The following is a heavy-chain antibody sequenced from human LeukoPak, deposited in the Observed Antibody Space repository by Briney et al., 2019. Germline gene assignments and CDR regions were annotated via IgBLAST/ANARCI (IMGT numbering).Heavy chain of an antibody. D-gene: IGHD6-19*01. V-gene: IGHV1-3*01. Sequence: ASVKVSCKASGYTFTSYAMHWVRQAPGQRLEWMGWINAGNGNTKYSQKFQGRVTITRDTSASTAYMELSSLRSEDTAVYYCARGSSGRPKSDPWGQGTLVTVSS. CDR2: INAGNGNT. CDR3: ARGSSGRPKSDP. J-gene: IGHJ5*02. CDR1: GYTFTSYA.